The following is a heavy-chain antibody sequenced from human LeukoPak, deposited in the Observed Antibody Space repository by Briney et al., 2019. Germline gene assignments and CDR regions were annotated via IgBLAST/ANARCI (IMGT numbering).Heavy chain of an antibody. Sequence: SETLSLTCTVSGGSISSSSYYWGWIRQPPGKGLEWIGSIYYSGSTDYNPSLKSRVTISVDTSKNQFSLKLSSVTAADTAVYYCARDRTVTFDYWGQGTLVTVSS. CDR1: GGSISSSSYY. J-gene: IGHJ4*02. D-gene: IGHD4-17*01. V-gene: IGHV4-39*07. CDR2: IYYSGST. CDR3: ARDRTVTFDY.